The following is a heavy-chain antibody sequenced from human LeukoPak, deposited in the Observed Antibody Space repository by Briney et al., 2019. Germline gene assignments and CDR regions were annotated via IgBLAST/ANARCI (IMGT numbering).Heavy chain of an antibody. Sequence: GGSLRLSCAASGFTFNRDWTAWVRQAPGKGLEWVANIKEDGSEKNYVDSVKGRFTISRDNAVNSVYLQMNDLRAEDTAVYYCARDQLIARYWGQGTLVTVSS. CDR1: GFTFNRDW. D-gene: IGHD1-1*01. CDR3: ARDQLIARY. CDR2: IKEDGSEK. J-gene: IGHJ4*02. V-gene: IGHV3-7*01.